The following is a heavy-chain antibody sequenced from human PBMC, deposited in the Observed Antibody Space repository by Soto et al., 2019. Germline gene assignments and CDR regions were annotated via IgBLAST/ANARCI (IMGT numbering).Heavy chain of an antibody. CDR2: ILPFFGTA. J-gene: IGHJ3*01. V-gene: IGHV1-69*13. CDR1: GGTFRTES. Sequence: QVHLVQSGAEVKKPGSSVKVSCKYSGGTFRTESINWVRQAPGQGPEWMGGILPFFGTADYAPRFQGRVTITADGATTRAYMELRSLTSQDTAVYFCARGHEYGGNSDDFDVWGQGTMVTVSS. CDR3: ARGHEYGGNSDDFDV. D-gene: IGHD4-17*01.